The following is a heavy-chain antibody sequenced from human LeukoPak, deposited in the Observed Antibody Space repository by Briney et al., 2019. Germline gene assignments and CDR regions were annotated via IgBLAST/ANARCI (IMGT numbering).Heavy chain of an antibody. CDR3: ARHYRDDSSGRRLDY. CDR1: ANDW. D-gene: IGHD3-22*01. V-gene: IGHV5-51*01. J-gene: IGHJ4*02. Sequence: GASLKISCRGFANDWIGWVRQMPGKGLEWMGIIYPGDSDTTYSPSFLGQVTISADKSTSTAYLQWSSLKASDAAMYYCARHYRDDSSGRRLDYWGQGTLVTVSS. CDR2: IYPGDSDT.